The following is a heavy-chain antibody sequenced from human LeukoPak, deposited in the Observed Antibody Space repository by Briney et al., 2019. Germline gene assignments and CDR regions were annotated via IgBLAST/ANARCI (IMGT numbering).Heavy chain of an antibody. D-gene: IGHD3-22*01. Sequence: SVKVSCKASGYTFTGYYMHWVRQAPGQGLEWMGRIIPIFGTANYAQKFQGRVTITTDESTSTAYMELSSLRSEDTAVYYCARVSIDSSGSDLYYFDYWGQGTLVTVSS. CDR3: ARVSIDSSGSDLYYFDY. CDR2: IIPIFGTA. V-gene: IGHV1-69*05. CDR1: GYTFTGYY. J-gene: IGHJ4*02.